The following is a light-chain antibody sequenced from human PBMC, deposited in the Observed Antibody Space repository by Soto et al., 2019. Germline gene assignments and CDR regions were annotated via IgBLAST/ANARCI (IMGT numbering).Light chain of an antibody. CDR2: GAS. V-gene: IGKV3-15*01. Sequence: EVVMTQSPVTLSVSPGERVTLSCRASQSINAHLAWYQQKPGQAPRLLIHGASTRATGIPVRFSGSGFGTEFILTISSLQSEDFAVYYCQQYNTWLWTFGQGTKVEIQ. J-gene: IGKJ1*01. CDR1: QSINAH. CDR3: QQYNTWLWT.